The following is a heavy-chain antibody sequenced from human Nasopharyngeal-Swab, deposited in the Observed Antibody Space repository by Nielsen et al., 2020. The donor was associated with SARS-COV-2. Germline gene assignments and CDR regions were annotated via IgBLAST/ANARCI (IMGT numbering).Heavy chain of an antibody. CDR3: ARGRVYLDY. CDR1: GFRLSWYW. CDR2: ISVDGSRT. J-gene: IGHJ4*02. Sequence: GGSLRLSCTASGFRLSWYWMSWVRQVPGKGLEWVSRISVDGSRTDYADSVKGRFTISRDNAKNTVHLEVNSLRVEDTAIYFCARGRVYLDYWGQGSLVTVSS. D-gene: IGHD2-8*01. V-gene: IGHV3-74*01.